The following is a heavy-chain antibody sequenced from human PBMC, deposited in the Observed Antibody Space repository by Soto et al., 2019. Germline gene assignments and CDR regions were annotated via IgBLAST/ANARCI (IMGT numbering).Heavy chain of an antibody. D-gene: IGHD5-12*01. CDR3: ARISAYDVLDY. CDR2: IHHSGTT. CDR1: GCSISNYY. V-gene: IGHV4-59*01. Sequence: SETLSLTCPVSGCSISNYYWNWIRQPPGKGLEWIGYIHHSGTTNYNPSLKSRVTISVDTSKSQFSLKLSSVTAADTAVYFCARISAYDVLDYWGQGALVTVSS. J-gene: IGHJ4*02.